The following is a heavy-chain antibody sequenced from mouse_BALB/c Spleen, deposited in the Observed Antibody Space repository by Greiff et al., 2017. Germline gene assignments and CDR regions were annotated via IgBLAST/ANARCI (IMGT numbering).Heavy chain of an antibody. D-gene: IGHD2-4*01. Sequence: EVKLVESGGGLVKPGGSLKLSCAASGFTFISYAMSWVRQTPEKRLEWVASISSGGSTYYPDSVKGRFTISRDNARNILYLQMSSLRSEDTAMYYCARGGLRRAMDYWGQGTSVTVSS. CDR1: GFTFISYA. J-gene: IGHJ4*01. CDR3: ARGGLRRAMDY. CDR2: ISSGGST. V-gene: IGHV5-6-5*01.